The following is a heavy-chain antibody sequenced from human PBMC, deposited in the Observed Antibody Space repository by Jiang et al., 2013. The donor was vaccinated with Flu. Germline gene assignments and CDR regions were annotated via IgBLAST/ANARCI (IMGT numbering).Heavy chain of an antibody. CDR3: ARVPTDYYYYYGMDV. Sequence: VQLVESGAEVKKPGASVKVSCKASGYTFTGYYMHWVRQAPGQGLEWMGRINPNSGGTNYAQKFQGRVTMTRDTSISTAYMELSRLRSDDTAVYYCARVPTDYYYYYGMDVWGQGTTVTVS. J-gene: IGHJ6*02. CDR1: GYTFTGYY. CDR2: INPNSGGT. V-gene: IGHV1-2*06.